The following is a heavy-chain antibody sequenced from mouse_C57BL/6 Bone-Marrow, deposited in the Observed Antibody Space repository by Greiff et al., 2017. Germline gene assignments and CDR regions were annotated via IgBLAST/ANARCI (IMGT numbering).Heavy chain of an antibody. Sequence: QVQLQQSGAELVRPGTSVKVSCKASGYAFTNYLIEWVKQRPGQGLEWIGVINPGSGGTNYNEKFKGKATLTADKSSSTAYTQLSSLTSEVSAVYFCARSKNWDSWFAYWGQGTLVTVSA. J-gene: IGHJ3*01. CDR3: ARSKNWDSWFAY. D-gene: IGHD4-1*01. CDR2: INPGSGGT. V-gene: IGHV1-54*01. CDR1: GYAFTNYL.